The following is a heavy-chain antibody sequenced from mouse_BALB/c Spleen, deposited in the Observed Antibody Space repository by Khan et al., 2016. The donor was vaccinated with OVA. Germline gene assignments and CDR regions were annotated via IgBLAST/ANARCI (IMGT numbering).Heavy chain of an antibody. V-gene: IGHV1S136*01. CDR1: GYTFPNYD. D-gene: IGHD3-1*01. Sequence: EVQLQQSGPELVKPGASVKMSCKASGYTFPNYDMNWVKQKPGQGLEWIGYINPYNDYTKFNEKFKGKATLTSDKSSRTAYMELNSLTSEYSAVDYCARGVVGLQTWFAYGGQGTLGTVSA. J-gene: IGHJ3*01. CDR2: INPYNDYT. CDR3: ARGVVGLQTWFAY.